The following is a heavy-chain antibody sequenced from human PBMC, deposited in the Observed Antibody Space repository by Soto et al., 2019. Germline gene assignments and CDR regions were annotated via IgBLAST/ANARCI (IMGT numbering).Heavy chain of an antibody. CDR1: GYTFTGYY. V-gene: IGHV1-2*02. Sequence: ASVKVSCKASGYTFTGYYMHWVRQAPGQGLEWMGWINPNSGGTNYAQKFQGRVTMTRDTSISTAYMELSRLRSDDTAVYYCAILLGDIVATYISYWGQGTLVTVSS. D-gene: IGHD5-12*01. CDR2: INPNSGGT. CDR3: AILLGDIVATYISY. J-gene: IGHJ4*02.